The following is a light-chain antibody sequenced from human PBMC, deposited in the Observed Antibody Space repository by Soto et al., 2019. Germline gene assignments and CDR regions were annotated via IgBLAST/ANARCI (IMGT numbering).Light chain of an antibody. CDR1: QSISSW. CDR2: DAS. CDR3: QQYNSYPRT. J-gene: IGKJ1*01. Sequence: DIQMTHSPSPLSASVGARVTITCRASQSISSWLAWYQQKPGKAPKLLIYDASSLESGVPSRFSGSGSGTEFTPTISSLQPDDFATYYCQQYNSYPRTFGQGTKVDIK. V-gene: IGKV1-5*01.